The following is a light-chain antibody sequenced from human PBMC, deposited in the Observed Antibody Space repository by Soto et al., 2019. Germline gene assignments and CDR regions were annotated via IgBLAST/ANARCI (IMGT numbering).Light chain of an antibody. J-gene: IGKJ5*01. V-gene: IGKV1-9*01. Sequence: DIQMTQSPSTLSGSVGDRVTITCRASQGISSYLAWYQQEPGKGPKLLIYAASTLHSGVPSRFSGSGSGTEFTLTISSLQPEDFATYYCQQLNSFPITFGQGTRLEIK. CDR1: QGISSY. CDR2: AAS. CDR3: QQLNSFPIT.